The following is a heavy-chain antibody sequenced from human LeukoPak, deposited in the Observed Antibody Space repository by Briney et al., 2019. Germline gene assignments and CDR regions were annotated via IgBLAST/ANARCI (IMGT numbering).Heavy chain of an antibody. Sequence: EGSLRLSCAASGFTFSSYGMHWVRQAPGKGLEWVAVISYDGSNKYYADSVKGRFTISRDNSKNTLYLQMNSLRAEDTAVYYCAKGLWFGELLVAFDYWGQGTLVTVSS. CDR1: GFTFSSYG. J-gene: IGHJ4*02. D-gene: IGHD3-10*01. V-gene: IGHV3-30*18. CDR2: ISYDGSNK. CDR3: AKGLWFGELLVAFDY.